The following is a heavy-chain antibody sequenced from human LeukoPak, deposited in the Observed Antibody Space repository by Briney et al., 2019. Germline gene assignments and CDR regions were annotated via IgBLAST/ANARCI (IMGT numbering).Heavy chain of an antibody. CDR3: AKDPFGGYCSGGSCFSYFDY. V-gene: IGHV3-23*01. CDR1: GFTFSSYA. CDR2: ISGSGGST. Sequence: GGSLRLSCAASGFTFSSYAMSWVRQAPGKGLEWVSAISGSGGSTYYADSVKGRFTISRDNSKNTLYLQMNSLRAEDTAVYYCAKDPFGGYCSGGSCFSYFDYWGQGTLVTVSS. D-gene: IGHD2-15*01. J-gene: IGHJ4*02.